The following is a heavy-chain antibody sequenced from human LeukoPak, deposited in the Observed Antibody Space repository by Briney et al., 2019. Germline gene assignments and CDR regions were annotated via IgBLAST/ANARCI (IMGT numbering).Heavy chain of an antibody. CDR3: ARRRRSSWSHDRSYYYYMDV. J-gene: IGHJ6*03. V-gene: IGHV3-48*03. CDR2: IGSSGSTV. CDR1: GFSFSRYE. D-gene: IGHD6-13*01. Sequence: QAGGSLRLSCAASGFSFSRYEMNWVRQAPGKGLEWVSYIGSSGSTVYYADSVKGRFTISRDNAKNSLYLQMNSLRAEDTALYHCARRRRSSWSHDRSYYYYMDVWGKGTTVTISS.